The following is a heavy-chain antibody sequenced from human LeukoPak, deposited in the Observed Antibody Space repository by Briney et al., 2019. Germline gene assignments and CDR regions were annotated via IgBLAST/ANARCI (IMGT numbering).Heavy chain of an antibody. D-gene: IGHD6-19*01. Sequence: PGGSLRLSCAASGFTFSDFRMSWVRQAPGKGLEWISYINSTASNTYYADSEKGRFTVSRDNTKNSLYLQMNSLRAEDTAVYYCARDGPSTGWDFDFWGRGTLVTVSS. J-gene: IGHJ4*02. CDR3: ARDGPSTGWDFDF. CDR1: GFTFSDFR. CDR2: INSTASNT. V-gene: IGHV3-11*01.